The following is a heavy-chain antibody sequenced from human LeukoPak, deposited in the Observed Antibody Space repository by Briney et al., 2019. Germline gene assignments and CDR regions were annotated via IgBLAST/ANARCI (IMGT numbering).Heavy chain of an antibody. CDR2: ISYDGTNK. V-gene: IGHV3-30*18. J-gene: IGHJ4*02. CDR3: AKDDRGNEATFDY. D-gene: IGHD5-12*01. Sequence: GGSLRLSCAASGFAFSNYDMHWVRQAPGKGLEWVAVISYDGTNKYYADSVKGRFTISRDNSKNPLNLQINSPRAEDTAVYYRAKDDRGNEATFDYWGQRTLVTVSS. CDR1: GFAFSNYD.